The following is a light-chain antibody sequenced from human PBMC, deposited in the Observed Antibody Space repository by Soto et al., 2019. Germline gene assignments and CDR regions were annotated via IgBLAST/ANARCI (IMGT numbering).Light chain of an antibody. J-gene: IGKJ2*01. Sequence: EIVLTQSPATLSLSPGERATLSCRASQSVSSYLAWYQQKPGQAPRLLFYGASTRATGVPDRFSGSGSGTDFVLTISRLEPEDFAIYYCQQYGSSIMYTFGQGTKLEI. CDR1: QSVSSY. CDR2: GAS. V-gene: IGKV3-20*01. CDR3: QQYGSSIMYT.